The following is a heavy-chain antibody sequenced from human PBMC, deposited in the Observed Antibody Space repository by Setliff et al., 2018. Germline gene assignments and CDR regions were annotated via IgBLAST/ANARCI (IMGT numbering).Heavy chain of an antibody. V-gene: IGHV4-4*02. CDR2: IYHSGST. CDR3: ARLRGAFDY. D-gene: IGHD3-16*01. Sequence: PSETLSLTCAVSGDSISSSNWWNWVRQPPGKGLEWIGEIYHSGSTKYNPSLKSRVTISVDKSKNQFSLKLNSATAADTAVYYCARLRGAFDYWGQGTLVTV. CDR1: GDSISSSNW. J-gene: IGHJ4*02.